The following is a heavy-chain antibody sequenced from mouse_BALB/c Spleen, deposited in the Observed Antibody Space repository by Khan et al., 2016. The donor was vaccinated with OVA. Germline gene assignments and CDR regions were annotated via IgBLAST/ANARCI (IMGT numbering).Heavy chain of an antibody. D-gene: IGHD2-13*01. CDR1: GFSLNNYS. V-gene: IGHV2-2*02. CDR2: IWSAGST. Sequence: QVQLKESGPGLAQPSQSLSITCTVSGFSLNNYSVHWVRQSPGKGLEWLGVIWSAGSTDYNAAFISRLTISKDNSRSQVVYKMNSLQPNDAAKYYCVKRGEGCGRGALFAYWGQGTLVTVSA. CDR3: VKRGEGCGRGALFAY. J-gene: IGHJ3*01.